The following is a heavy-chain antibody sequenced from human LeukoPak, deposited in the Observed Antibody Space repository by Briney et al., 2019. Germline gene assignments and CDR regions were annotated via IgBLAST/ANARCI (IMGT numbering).Heavy chain of an antibody. Sequence: EASVKVSCKASGYTFSSYGISWARQAPGQGLEWMGWINVYNGNTNYAQKVQDRVTMTTDTSTSTAFMELRSLRSDDTAVYYCARRSMTTALSHFDYWGQGTLVTVSS. CDR2: INVYNGNT. D-gene: IGHD4-17*01. J-gene: IGHJ4*02. CDR1: GYTFSSYG. V-gene: IGHV1-18*01. CDR3: ARRSMTTALSHFDY.